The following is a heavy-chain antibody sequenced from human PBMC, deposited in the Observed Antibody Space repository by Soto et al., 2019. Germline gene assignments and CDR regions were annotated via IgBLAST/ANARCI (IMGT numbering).Heavy chain of an antibody. D-gene: IGHD5-12*01. CDR2: ISPDNGNT. J-gene: IGHJ6*02. V-gene: IGHV1-18*01. CDR1: GYTFTIYG. CDR3: ARALGYSGYAGMDV. Sequence: QVQLVQSGGEVKKPGASVKVSCKASGYTFTIYGINWVRQAPGQGLEWMGWISPDNGNTNYAQKPQGRATMTTDTSTSTAYMELRSLISDDTAVYYCARALGYSGYAGMDVWGQGTTVTVSS.